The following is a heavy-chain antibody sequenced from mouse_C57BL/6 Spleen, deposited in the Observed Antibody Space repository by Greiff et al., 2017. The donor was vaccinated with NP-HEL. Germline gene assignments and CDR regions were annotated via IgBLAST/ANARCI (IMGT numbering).Heavy chain of an antibody. J-gene: IGHJ2*01. Sequence: EVQLQQSGPGMVKPSQSLSLPCTVTGYSITSGYDWHWIRHFPGNKLEWMGYISYSGSTNYNPSLKSRISITHDTSKNHFFLKLNSVTTEDTATYYCARGVDYFDYWGQGTTLTVSS. CDR2: ISYSGST. CDR1: GYSITSGYD. V-gene: IGHV3-1*01. CDR3: ARGVDYFDY.